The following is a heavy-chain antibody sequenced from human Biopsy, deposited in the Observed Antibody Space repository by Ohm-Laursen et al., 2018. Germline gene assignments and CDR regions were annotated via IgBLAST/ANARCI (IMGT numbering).Heavy chain of an antibody. CDR2: ISGGGTI. J-gene: IGHJ6*02. D-gene: IGHD4-23*01. Sequence: SPRLSCTASGFSFSDYHMRWIRQAPGRGLEWVSYISGGGTIYYGDSMKGRVTISRDNAKNSLYLQMHSLRAEDTAVYYCARDTRWSPYSMDVWGQGTKVTVSS. CDR3: ARDTRWSPYSMDV. V-gene: IGHV3-11*01. CDR1: GFSFSDYH.